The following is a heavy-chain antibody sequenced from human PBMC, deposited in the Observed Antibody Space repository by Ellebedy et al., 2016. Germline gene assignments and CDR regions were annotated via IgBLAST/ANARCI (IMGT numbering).Heavy chain of an antibody. V-gene: IGHV3-69-1*02. CDR1: DFSITNTY. CDR2: ISSRDSP. D-gene: IGHD4-23*01. CDR3: ARGAVAGRYFDL. J-gene: IGHJ2*01. Sequence: GGSLRLSXAGSDFSITNTYMAWIRQLPGQGLEWVAYISSRDSPDYADSVKGRFTISRDNAKNSVHLQMSRLRVDDTAVYYCARGAVAGRYFDLWGRGTLVTVSS.